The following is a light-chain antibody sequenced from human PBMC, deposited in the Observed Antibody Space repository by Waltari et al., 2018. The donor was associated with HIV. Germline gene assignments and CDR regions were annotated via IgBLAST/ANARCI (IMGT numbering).Light chain of an antibody. V-gene: IGLV3-19*01. CDR3: NSRDSSGNHYF. J-gene: IGLJ1*01. CDR2: GKN. CDR1: SLRSYY. Sequence: SSELTQDPAVSVALGQTVRITCQGDSLRSYYASWDQQKPGQAPGLVIYGKNNRPSGIPDLFSGSSSGNTASLIITGAQAEDDADYYCNSRDSSGNHYFFGTGTKVTVL.